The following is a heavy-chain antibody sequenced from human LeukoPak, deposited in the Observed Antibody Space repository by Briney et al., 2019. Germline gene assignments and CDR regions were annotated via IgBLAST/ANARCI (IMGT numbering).Heavy chain of an antibody. CDR1: GYTFTGYY. CDR2: INPNSGGT. V-gene: IGHV1-2*02. D-gene: IGHD5-12*01. J-gene: IGHJ4*02. Sequence: GASVKVSCKASGYTFTGYYIHWVRQAPGQGLEWMGWINPNSGGTNYAQKFQGRVTMTRDTSISTAFMELSRLRSDDTAVYCCARVIVATDWGQGTLVTVSS. CDR3: ARVIVATD.